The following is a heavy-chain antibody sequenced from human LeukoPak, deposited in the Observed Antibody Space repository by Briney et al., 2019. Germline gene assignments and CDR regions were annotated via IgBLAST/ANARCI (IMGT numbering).Heavy chain of an antibody. CDR1: GYTFTSYG. CDR3: ARDQARYCSSTSCHNWFDP. Sequence: APVKVSCKASGYTFTSYGISWVRQAPGQGLEWMGWISAYNGNTNYAQKLQGRVTMTTDTSTSTAYMELRSLRSDDTAVYYCARDQARYCSSTSCHNWFDPWGQGTLVTVSS. CDR2: ISAYNGNT. J-gene: IGHJ5*02. D-gene: IGHD2-2*01. V-gene: IGHV1-18*01.